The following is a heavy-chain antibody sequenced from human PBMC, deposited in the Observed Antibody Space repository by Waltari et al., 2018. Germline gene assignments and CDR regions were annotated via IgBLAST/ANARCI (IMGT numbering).Heavy chain of an antibody. J-gene: IGHJ5*02. CDR1: GFTFTNYA. CDR2: ISASGGGS. Sequence: EVQLLESGGDLVQPGGSLRLSCAASGFTFTNYAMIWVRPVPGKGLEWVSSISASGGGSYYADSVKGRFTISRDNSRGTLSLQMNSLTAEDTAVYYCGKDQENDPSCEVTWGQGTLVTVSS. V-gene: IGHV3-23*01. CDR3: GKDQENDPSCEVT.